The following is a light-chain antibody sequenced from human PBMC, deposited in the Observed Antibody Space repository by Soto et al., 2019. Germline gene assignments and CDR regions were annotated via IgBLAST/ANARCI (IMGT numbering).Light chain of an antibody. CDR3: SSYAGSNNRKVV. J-gene: IGLJ2*01. CDR2: EVS. CDR1: SSDVGGYNY. V-gene: IGLV2-8*01. Sequence: QSALTQPPSASGSPGQSVTISCTGTSSDVGGYNYVSWHQQHPGKAPKLMIYEVSKRPSGVPDRSSGSKSGNTASLTVSGLQAEDEADYYCSSYAGSNNRKVVFGGGTKVTVL.